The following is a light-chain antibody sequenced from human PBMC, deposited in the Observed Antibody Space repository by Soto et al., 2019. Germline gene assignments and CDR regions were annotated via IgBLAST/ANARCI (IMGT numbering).Light chain of an antibody. Sequence: EIVLTQSPVTLSLSPGERATLSCRASQSVSSYLAWYQQKPGQAPRLLIYGASSRATGIPDRFSGSGSGTDFTLIINRLEHDEFAMYYCQQYGNSPLTFGGGTKVDIK. J-gene: IGKJ4*01. CDR3: QQYGNSPLT. CDR2: GAS. V-gene: IGKV3-20*01. CDR1: QSVSSY.